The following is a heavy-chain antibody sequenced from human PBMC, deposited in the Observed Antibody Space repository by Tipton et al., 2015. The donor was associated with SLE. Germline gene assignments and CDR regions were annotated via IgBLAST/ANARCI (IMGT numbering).Heavy chain of an antibody. Sequence: QLVQSGAEVKKPGASVKVSCKASGYTFTSYYMHWVRQAPGQGLEWMGWINPNSGDTHYVQRCQGKVTMTTDSSINTAYMELKRLTSDDTAVYYCAREDQQVVGGGYNWFDSWGQGTLVTVSS. V-gene: IGHV1-2*02. CDR2: INPNSGDT. D-gene: IGHD6-13*01. CDR3: AREDQQVVGGGYNWFDS. J-gene: IGHJ5*01. CDR1: GYTFTSYY.